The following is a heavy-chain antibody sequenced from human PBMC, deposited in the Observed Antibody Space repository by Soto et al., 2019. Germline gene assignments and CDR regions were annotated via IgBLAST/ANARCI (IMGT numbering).Heavy chain of an antibody. D-gene: IGHD3-9*01. Sequence: GASVKVSCKASGGTFTSYYMHWVRQAPGQGLEWMGIINPSGGSTSYAQKFQGRVTMTRDTSTSTVYMELSSLRSEDTAVYYCARAEPVLRYFDWLTSRPYYGMDVWGQGTTVTVSS. V-gene: IGHV1-46*01. CDR2: INPSGGST. CDR3: ARAEPVLRYFDWLTSRPYYGMDV. J-gene: IGHJ6*02. CDR1: GGTFTSYY.